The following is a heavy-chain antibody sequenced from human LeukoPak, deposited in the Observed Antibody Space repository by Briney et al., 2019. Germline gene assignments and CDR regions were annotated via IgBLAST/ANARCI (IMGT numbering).Heavy chain of an antibody. D-gene: IGHD3-3*01. CDR2: ISHRGRT. V-gene: IGHV4-34*01. J-gene: IGHJ4*02. CDR1: GGSVSGYY. Sequence: SETLSLTCAVYGGSVSGYYWSWIRQPPEKGLEWIGEISHRGRTHYTPSLQSRVTMSVDTSKNQFALNLNSVTAADTAVYYCARVPLRFLEPFDYWGQGILVTVSS. CDR3: ARVPLRFLEPFDY.